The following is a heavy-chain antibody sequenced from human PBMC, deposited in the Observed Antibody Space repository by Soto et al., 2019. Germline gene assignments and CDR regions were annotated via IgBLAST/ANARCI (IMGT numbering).Heavy chain of an antibody. CDR2: ISSNGVGT. CDR3: ARRARPDFYYMDV. J-gene: IGHJ6*03. V-gene: IGHV3-64*01. D-gene: IGHD6-6*01. Sequence: EVQLAESGGCLAQPGGCLRLSCAASGFTLSVYAMDWVRQAPGKGLEYVSGISSNGVGTYYANSVQGRFTISRDNSKNTVYLQMGSLRPEDMAVYYCARRARPDFYYMDVWGKGTTVTVSS. CDR1: GFTLSVYA.